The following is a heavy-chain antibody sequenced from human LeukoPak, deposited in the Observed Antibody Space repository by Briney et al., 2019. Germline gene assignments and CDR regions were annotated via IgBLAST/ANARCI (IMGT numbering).Heavy chain of an antibody. J-gene: IGHJ4*02. CDR1: GFTFSSYA. Sequence: PGGSLRLSCAAAGFTFSSYAMNWVRQAPGKGLEWVSVIGGSGSSTNYADSVKGRFTISRDNSKNTLYLQMSSLRVEDTAVYYCAREEGGYFDYWGQGTLVTVSS. V-gene: IGHV3-23*01. CDR3: AREEGGYFDY. D-gene: IGHD3-16*01. CDR2: IGGSGSST.